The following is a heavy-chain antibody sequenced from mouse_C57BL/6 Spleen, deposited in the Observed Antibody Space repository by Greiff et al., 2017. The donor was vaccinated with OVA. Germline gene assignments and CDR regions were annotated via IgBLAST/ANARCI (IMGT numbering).Heavy chain of an antibody. CDR3: ARRSVVAENWYFEV. D-gene: IGHD1-1*01. CDR2: IDPSDSYT. J-gene: IGHJ1*03. CDR1: GYTFTSYW. V-gene: IGHV1-50*01. Sequence: QVQLQQPGAELVKPGASVKLSCKASGYTFTSYWMQWVKQRPGQGLEWIGEIDPSDSYTNYNQKFKGKATLTVDTSSSTAYMQLSSLTSEDSAVYYCARRSVVAENWYFEVWGTGTTVTVAS.